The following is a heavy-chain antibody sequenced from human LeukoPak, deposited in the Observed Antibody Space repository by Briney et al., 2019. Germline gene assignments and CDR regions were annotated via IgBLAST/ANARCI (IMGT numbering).Heavy chain of an antibody. V-gene: IGHV3-33*06. D-gene: IGHD3-22*01. CDR1: GFTFSSYG. CDR2: IWYDGSNK. Sequence: GRSLRLSCAAPGFTFSSYGMHWVRQAPGKGLEWVAVIWYDGSNKYYADSVKGRFTISRDNSKNTLYLQMNSLRAEDTAVYYCAKNGPPYDSSGYWGGDFDYWGQGTLVTVSS. J-gene: IGHJ4*02. CDR3: AKNGPPYDSSGYWGGDFDY.